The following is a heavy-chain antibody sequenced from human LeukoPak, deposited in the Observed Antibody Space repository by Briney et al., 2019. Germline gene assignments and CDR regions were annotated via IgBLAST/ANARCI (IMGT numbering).Heavy chain of an antibody. Sequence: EGSLRLSCAASGFTFSSYEMNWVRQAPGKGLEWVSYISSSGSTIYYADSVKGRFTISRDNARNSLYLQMNSLRAEDTAVYYCARVDYYDSSGYYYGLFGYWGQGTLVTVSS. D-gene: IGHD3-22*01. CDR2: ISSSGSTI. CDR1: GFTFSSYE. V-gene: IGHV3-48*03. CDR3: ARVDYYDSSGYYYGLFGY. J-gene: IGHJ4*02.